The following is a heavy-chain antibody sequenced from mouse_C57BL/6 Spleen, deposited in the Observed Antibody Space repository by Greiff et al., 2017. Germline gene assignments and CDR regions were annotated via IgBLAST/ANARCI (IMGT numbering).Heavy chain of an antibody. CDR3: ARDRVLAY. J-gene: IGHJ3*01. CDR1: GFTFSSYA. CDR2: ISDGGSYT. Sequence: DVQLVESGGGLVKPGGSLKLSCAASGFTFSSYAMSWVRQTPEKRLEWVATISDGGSYTYYPDNVKGRFTISRDNAKNNLYLQMSHLKSEDTAMYYCARDRVLAYWGQGTLVTVSA. D-gene: IGHD3-3*01. V-gene: IGHV5-4*01.